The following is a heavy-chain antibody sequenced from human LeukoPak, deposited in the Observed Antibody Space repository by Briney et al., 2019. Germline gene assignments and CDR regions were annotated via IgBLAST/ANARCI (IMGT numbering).Heavy chain of an antibody. Sequence: PGGSLRLTCAASGFTFSTYSMNWVRQAPGKGLEWVSVIYSGGSTYYADSVKGRFTISRDNSKNTLYLQMNNLRAEDTAVYYCARGWGVVVAATYYGMDVWGQGTTVTVSS. CDR2: IYSGGST. CDR1: GFTFSTYS. D-gene: IGHD2-15*01. CDR3: ARGWGVVVAATYYGMDV. V-gene: IGHV3-53*01. J-gene: IGHJ6*02.